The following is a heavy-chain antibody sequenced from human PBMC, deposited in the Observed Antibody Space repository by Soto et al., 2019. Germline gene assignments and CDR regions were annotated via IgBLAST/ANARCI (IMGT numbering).Heavy chain of an antibody. J-gene: IGHJ4*02. CDR3: ARGPLVVLNYFDS. D-gene: IGHD2-2*01. CDR2: ILPIIDIP. CDR1: GGTFRNYP. V-gene: IGHV1-69*02. Sequence: QVQLVQSGAEVKKPGSSVKVSCKASGGTFRNYPINWVRQAPGQGLEWMGSILPIIDIPDYAQNFQARLTITADKSTSTAYMALSSLRSEDTAMYFCARGPLVVLNYFDSWGQGTLVTVSS.